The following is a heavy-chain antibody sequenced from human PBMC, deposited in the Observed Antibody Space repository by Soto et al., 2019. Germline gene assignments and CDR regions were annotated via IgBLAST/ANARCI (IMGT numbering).Heavy chain of an antibody. Sequence: PGGSLRLSCEGSGFTFSSYEMNWVRQAPGKGLEWVSYISSSGSTKNYADSVKGRFTISRDNVKNSPYLQMNSLRAEDTAVYYCARVPRNFYYNGMDVWGQGTTVTVSS. J-gene: IGHJ6*02. V-gene: IGHV3-48*03. CDR3: ARVPRNFYYNGMDV. CDR1: GFTFSSYE. CDR2: ISSSGSTK.